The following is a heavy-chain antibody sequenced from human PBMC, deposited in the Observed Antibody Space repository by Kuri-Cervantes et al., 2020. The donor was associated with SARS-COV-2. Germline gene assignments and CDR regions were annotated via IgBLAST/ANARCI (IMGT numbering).Heavy chain of an antibody. D-gene: IGHD3-16*01. V-gene: IGHV4-30-2*01. J-gene: IGHJ4*02. CDR1: GGSISSGGYY. CDR2: IYQSGST. Sequence: SETLSLTCTVSGGSISSGGYYWSWIRQPPGKGLEWIGYIYQSGSTYYNPSLKSRVTISVDRSKHHFSLKLSSVIAADTAVYYCARVWGPLTGFFDYWGQGTLVTVSS. CDR3: ARVWGPLTGFFDY.